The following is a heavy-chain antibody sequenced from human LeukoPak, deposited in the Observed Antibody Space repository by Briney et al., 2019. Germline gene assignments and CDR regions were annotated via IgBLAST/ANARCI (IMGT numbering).Heavy chain of an antibody. V-gene: IGHV1-18*01. D-gene: IGHD5-12*01. CDR3: ARDHGYSGYAHFDY. J-gene: IGHJ4*02. CDR2: ISAYNGNT. Sequence: VSVKVSCKASGYTFTSYGISWVRQAPGQGLEWMGWISAYNGNTNYAQKLQGRVTMTTDTSTSTAYMELRSLRSDDTAVYYCARDHGYSGYAHFDYWGQGTLVTVSS. CDR1: GYTFTSYG.